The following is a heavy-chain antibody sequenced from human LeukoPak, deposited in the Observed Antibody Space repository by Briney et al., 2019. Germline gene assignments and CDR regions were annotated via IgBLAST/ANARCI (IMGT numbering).Heavy chain of an antibody. CDR2: IYSGGST. Sequence: GGSLRLSCAASGFTFSSYNINWVRQAPGKGLEWVSVIYSGGSTYYADSVKGRFTISRDNSKNTLYLQMNSLRAEDTAVYYCARSGLWYSSGPFDYWGQGTLVTVSS. CDR1: GFTFSSYN. CDR3: ARSGLWYSSGPFDY. J-gene: IGHJ4*02. V-gene: IGHV3-53*01. D-gene: IGHD3-22*01.